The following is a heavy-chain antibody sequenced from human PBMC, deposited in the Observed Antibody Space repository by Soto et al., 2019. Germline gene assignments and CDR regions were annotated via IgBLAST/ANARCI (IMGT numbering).Heavy chain of an antibody. V-gene: IGHV3-30-3*01. CDR2: ISHDGAHQ. Sequence: GGSLRLSCSASEFDFSIYTIHWVRQAPGKGLEWVAVISHDGAHQFYADSVRGRFTISRDNSRNTIFLQMDSLRREDTALYYCARERGGGGGRTMDVWGQGTTVTVSS. CDR1: EFDFSIYT. J-gene: IGHJ6*02. D-gene: IGHD2-15*01. CDR3: ARERGGGGGRTMDV.